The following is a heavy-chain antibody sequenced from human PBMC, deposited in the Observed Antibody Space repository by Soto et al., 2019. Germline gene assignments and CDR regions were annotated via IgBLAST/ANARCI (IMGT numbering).Heavy chain of an antibody. Sequence: QVQLQESGPGLVKPSETLSLTCTVSGGSISSYYWSWIRQPPGKGLEWIGYIYYSGSTNYNPSLKSRVTISVDTSKNQFSLKLSSVTAADTAVYYCARGDGGWLQLGWFDPWGQGTLVTVSS. V-gene: IGHV4-59*01. CDR3: ARGDGGWLQLGWFDP. CDR2: IYYSGST. CDR1: GGSISSYY. D-gene: IGHD5-12*01. J-gene: IGHJ5*02.